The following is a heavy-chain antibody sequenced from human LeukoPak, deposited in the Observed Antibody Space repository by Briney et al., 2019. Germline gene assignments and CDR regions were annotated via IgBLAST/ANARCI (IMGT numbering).Heavy chain of an antibody. J-gene: IGHJ4*02. CDR2: LHGDGGDT. CDR3: ARRLYYDTAGSPFDL. CDR1: GFTFRSYC. V-gene: IGHV3-74*01. Sequence: PGGSLRLSCAASGFTFRSYCMSWIRQSPGKELLWVSRLHGDGGDTSYADSVKGRFTISRDNAKNTLDLQMDGLTAEDTAVYYCARRLYYDTAGSPFDLWGQGTLVIVSS. D-gene: IGHD3-22*01.